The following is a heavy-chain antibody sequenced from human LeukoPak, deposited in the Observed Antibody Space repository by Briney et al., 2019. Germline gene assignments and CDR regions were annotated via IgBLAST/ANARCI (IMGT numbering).Heavy chain of an antibody. CDR2: IYTAGST. D-gene: IGHD2-2*01. J-gene: IGHJ3*02. Sequence: GGSLRLSCAASGFTVSSYYMTWVRQAPGTGPEWVSVIYTAGSTHYADSVKGRFTISRDNAKNSLYLQMHSLRAEDTALYYCARKAAAAHDAFDIWGQGTVVTISS. CDR3: ARKAAAAHDAFDI. V-gene: IGHV3-66*01. CDR1: GFTVSSYY.